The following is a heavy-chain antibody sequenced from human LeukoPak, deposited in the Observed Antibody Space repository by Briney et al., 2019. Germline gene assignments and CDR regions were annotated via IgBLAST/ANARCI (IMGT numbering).Heavy chain of an antibody. CDR2: IYYSGST. CDR1: GGSISIYY. Sequence: PSETLSLTCTVSGGSISIYYWSWIRQPPGKGLEWIGYIYYSGSTNYNPSLKSRVTISVDTSKNQFSLKLSSVTAADTAVYYCARERRDSNWALPRYFDLWGRGTLVTVSS. V-gene: IGHV4-59*01. CDR3: ARERRDSNWALPRYFDL. D-gene: IGHD4-11*01. J-gene: IGHJ2*01.